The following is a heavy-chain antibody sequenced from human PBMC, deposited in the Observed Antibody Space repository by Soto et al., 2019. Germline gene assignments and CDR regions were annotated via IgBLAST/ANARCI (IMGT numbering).Heavy chain of an antibody. CDR3: AGDWGTVTSYGMDV. V-gene: IGHV3-30-3*01. CDR1: GFTFSSYA. Sequence: QVQLVESGGGVVQPGRSLRLSCAASGFTFSSYAMEWVRQAPGKGLEWVAVISYDGNNKYYADSVKGRFSISRDNSKNTLYLQMSSLRPEDTAVYDCAGDWGTVTSYGMDVWGQGTTGTVS. J-gene: IGHJ6*02. D-gene: IGHD4-17*01. CDR2: ISYDGNNK.